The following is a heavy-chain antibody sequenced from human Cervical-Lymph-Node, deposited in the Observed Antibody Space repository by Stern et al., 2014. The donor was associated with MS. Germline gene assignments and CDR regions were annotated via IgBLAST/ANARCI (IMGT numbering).Heavy chain of an antibody. Sequence: VQLVQSGSEVKKPGESLKISCKASRDSFTHSWIGWVRQMPGKGLEWMGIIFPADSDTKYSPSFEGQVTFSVDRSTPTAYLQWSSLKASDTAIYYCARHHGHSPTPFDSWGQGTRVTVSS. D-gene: IGHD5-24*01. CDR3: ARHHGHSPTPFDS. J-gene: IGHJ4*02. V-gene: IGHV5-51*01. CDR1: RDSFTHSW. CDR2: IFPADSDT.